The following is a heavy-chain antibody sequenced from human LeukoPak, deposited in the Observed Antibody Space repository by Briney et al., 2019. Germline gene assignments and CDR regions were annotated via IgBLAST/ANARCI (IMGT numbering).Heavy chain of an antibody. D-gene: IGHD5-18*01. CDR1: GFTFSTYT. CDR3: TRDGLHTAHFDY. Sequence: GGSLRLSCAATGFTFSTYTMNWVRQAPGKGLEWVSTVSDSRDVHYSDSVKGRFTISRDNARNSLYLQMNSLRDEDTAVYYCTRDGLHTAHFDYWGQGTLVTVSS. J-gene: IGHJ4*02. V-gene: IGHV3-48*02. CDR2: VSDSRDV.